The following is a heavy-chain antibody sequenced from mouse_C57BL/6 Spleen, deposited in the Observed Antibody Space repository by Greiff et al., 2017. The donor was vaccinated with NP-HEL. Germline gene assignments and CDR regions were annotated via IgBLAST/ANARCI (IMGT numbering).Heavy chain of an antibody. CDR1: GYTFTSYW. J-gene: IGHJ2*01. CDR3: AIYYYGSSYVGNYFDY. V-gene: IGHV1-64*01. D-gene: IGHD1-1*01. Sequence: QVQLQQPGAELVKPGASVKLSCKASGYTFTSYWMHWVKQRPGQGLEWIGMIHPNSGSTNYNEKFKSKATLTVDKSSSTAYMQLSSLTSEDSAVYYCAIYYYGSSYVGNYFDYWGQGTTLTVSS. CDR2: IHPNSGST.